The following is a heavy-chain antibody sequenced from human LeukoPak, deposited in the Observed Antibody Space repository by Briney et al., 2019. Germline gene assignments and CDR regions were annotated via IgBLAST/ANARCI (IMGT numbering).Heavy chain of an antibody. D-gene: IGHD3-10*01. CDR2: INPSGGST. CDR1: GYTFTSYY. J-gene: IGHJ4*02. Sequence: ASVKLSCKASGYTFTSYYMHWVRQAPGQGLEWMGIINPSGGSTSYAQKFQGRVTMTRDTSTSTVYMELSSLRSEDTAVYYCARVGFGELYFDYWGQGTLVTVSS. CDR3: ARVGFGELYFDY. V-gene: IGHV1-46*01.